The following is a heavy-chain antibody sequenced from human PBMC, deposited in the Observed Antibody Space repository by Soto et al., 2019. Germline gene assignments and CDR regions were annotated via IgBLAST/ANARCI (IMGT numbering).Heavy chain of an antibody. CDR3: ARGTSGDKVDY. Sequence: QVLLQESGPGLVNPSQTLSLTCTVSGVSISSGDYNWSWILQSPGKGLEWIGHIYDSGSTYNNPSLQSRVTISVDTSKNQFSLNLSSVTAADTAVYECARGTSGDKVDYWGQGTLVTVSS. CDR2: IYDSGST. V-gene: IGHV4-30-4*01. J-gene: IGHJ4*02. CDR1: GVSISSGDYN. D-gene: IGHD3-16*01.